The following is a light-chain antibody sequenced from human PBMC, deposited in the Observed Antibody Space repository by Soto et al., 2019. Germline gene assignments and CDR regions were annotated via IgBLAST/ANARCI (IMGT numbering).Light chain of an antibody. Sequence: QSVLTQPASVSGSPGQSITISCTGTSSNVGNYNLVSWYQQHPGKAPNLMIYEANKRPSGVSNRFSGSKSGNTASLTISGLQPEDEADYYCCSYAAGSTLVFGGGTQLTVL. J-gene: IGLJ2*01. V-gene: IGLV2-23*01. CDR1: SSNVGNYNL. CDR3: CSYAAGSTLV. CDR2: EAN.